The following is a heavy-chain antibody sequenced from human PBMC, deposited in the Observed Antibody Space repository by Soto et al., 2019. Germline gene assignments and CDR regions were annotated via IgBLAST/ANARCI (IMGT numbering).Heavy chain of an antibody. V-gene: IGHV4-59*08. Sequence: SETLSLTCTVSGGSISSYYWSWIRQPPGKGLEWIGYIYYSGSTNYTPSLKSRVTISVDTSKNQFSLKLSSVTAADTAVYYCARAHYDILTGYPYYFDYWGQGTLVTVSS. J-gene: IGHJ4*02. CDR1: GGSISSYY. CDR3: ARAHYDILTGYPYYFDY. CDR2: IYYSGST. D-gene: IGHD3-9*01.